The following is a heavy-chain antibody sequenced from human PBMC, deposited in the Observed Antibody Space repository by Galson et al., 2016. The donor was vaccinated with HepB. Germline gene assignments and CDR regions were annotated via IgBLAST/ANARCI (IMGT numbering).Heavy chain of an antibody. CDR3: ARGNYDILTGYYVGCFDP. J-gene: IGHJ5*02. CDR2: INAGNGNT. Sequence: ASGYTFTNYPIHWVRQAPGQRPEWMGWINAGNGNTKYSQKFQGRVTITRDTSASTAYVELSSLRSADTAMYFCARGNYDILTGYYVGCFDPWGQGTLVTVSS. CDR1: GYTFTNYP. V-gene: IGHV1-3*01. D-gene: IGHD3-9*01.